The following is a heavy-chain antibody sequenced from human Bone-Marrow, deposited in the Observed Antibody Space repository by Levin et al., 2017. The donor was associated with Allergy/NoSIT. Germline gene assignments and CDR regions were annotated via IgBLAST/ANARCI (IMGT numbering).Heavy chain of an antibody. J-gene: IGHJ4*02. CDR3: VKNGDYGELGN. V-gene: IGHV3-64D*06. CDR2: ISNHGGRT. CDR1: GFTFSGYT. Sequence: GGSLRLSCSASGFTFSGYTMQWVRQAPGKGLESVSAISNHGGRTYYTDSVKGRFTISRDNSKNTLYLQMSSLRTEDTALYYCVKNGDYGELGNWGQGTLVTVSS. D-gene: IGHD4-17*01.